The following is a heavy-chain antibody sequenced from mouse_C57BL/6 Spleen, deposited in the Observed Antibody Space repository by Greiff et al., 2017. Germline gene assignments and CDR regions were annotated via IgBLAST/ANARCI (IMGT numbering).Heavy chain of an antibody. J-gene: IGHJ3*01. Sequence: VQLLQPGPELVKPGASVKLSCKASGYAFTSSWMHWVKQRPGQGLEWIGRIYPGDGDTNYNGKFKGKATLTADKSSSTAYMQLSSLTSEDSAVYCGARDLGTGVAHWGQGTTVTVSA. D-gene: IGHD1-1*01. CDR1: GYAFTSSW. CDR2: IYPGDGDT. V-gene: IGHV1-82*01. CDR3: ARDLGTGVAH.